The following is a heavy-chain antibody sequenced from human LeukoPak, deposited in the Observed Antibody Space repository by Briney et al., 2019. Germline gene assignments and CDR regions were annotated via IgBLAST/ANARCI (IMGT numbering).Heavy chain of an antibody. Sequence: GGSLRLSCAASGFTFSSYAMSWVRQAPGKGLEWVSSISSSSSYIYYADSVKGRLTISRDNAKNSLYLQMNSLRAEDTAVYYCARGSEWELLSCDYWGQGTLVTVSS. CDR1: GFTFSSYA. J-gene: IGHJ4*02. D-gene: IGHD1-26*01. CDR3: ARGSEWELLSCDY. CDR2: ISSSSSYI. V-gene: IGHV3-21*06.